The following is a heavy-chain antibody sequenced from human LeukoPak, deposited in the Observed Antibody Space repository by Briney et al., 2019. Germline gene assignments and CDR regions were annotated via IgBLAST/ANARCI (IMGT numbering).Heavy chain of an antibody. CDR1: GGSISSYY. J-gene: IGHJ4*02. V-gene: IGHV4-59*08. CDR2: IYYSGST. Sequence: SETLSLTCTVSGGSISSYYWSWIRQPPGKGLEWIGYIYYSGSTNYNPPLKSRVTISVDTSKNQFSLKLSSVTAADTAVYYCARRGSYEIDYWGRGTLVTVSS. CDR3: ARRGSYEIDY. D-gene: IGHD1-26*01.